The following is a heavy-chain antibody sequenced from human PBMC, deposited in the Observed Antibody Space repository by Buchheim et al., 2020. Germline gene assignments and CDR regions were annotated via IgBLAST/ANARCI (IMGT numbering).Heavy chain of an antibody. CDR1: GGTFSSYA. J-gene: IGHJ4*02. CDR3: AREATVYYDSSGRPYYFDY. CDR2: IIPILGIA. V-gene: IGHV1-69*04. D-gene: IGHD3-22*01. Sequence: QVQLVQSGAEVKKPGSSVRVSCKASGGTFSSYAISWVRQAPGQGLEWMGRIIPILGIANYAQKFQGRVTITADKSTSTAYMELISLRSEDTAVYYCAREATVYYDSSGRPYYFDYWGQGTL.